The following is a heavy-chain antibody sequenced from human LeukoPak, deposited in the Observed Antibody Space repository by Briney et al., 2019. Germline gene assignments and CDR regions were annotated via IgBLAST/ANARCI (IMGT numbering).Heavy chain of an antibody. CDR1: GGSISSYY. Sequence: KPSETLSLTCAVYGGSISSYYWSWIRQPPGKGLEWIGYIYYSGSTNYNPSLKSRVTISVDTSKNQFSLKLSSVTAADTAVYYCARLPLGYCSGGSCPSDYWGQGTLVTVSS. D-gene: IGHD2-15*01. J-gene: IGHJ4*02. V-gene: IGHV4-59*08. CDR3: ARLPLGYCSGGSCPSDY. CDR2: IYYSGST.